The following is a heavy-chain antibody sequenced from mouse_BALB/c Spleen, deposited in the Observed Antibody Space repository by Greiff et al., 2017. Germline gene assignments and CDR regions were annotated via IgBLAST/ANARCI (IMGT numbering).Heavy chain of an antibody. CDR2: INPSNGRT. CDR1: GYTFTSYW. Sequence: QVQLQQPGAELVKPGASVKLSCKASGYTFTSYWMHWVKQRPGQGLEWIGEINPSNGRTNYNEKFKSKATLTVDKSSSTAYMQLSSLTSEDSAVYYCARERYCDFYAMDYWGQGTSVTVSA. V-gene: IGHV1S81*02. J-gene: IGHJ4*01. D-gene: IGHD2-10*02. CDR3: ARERYCDFYAMDY.